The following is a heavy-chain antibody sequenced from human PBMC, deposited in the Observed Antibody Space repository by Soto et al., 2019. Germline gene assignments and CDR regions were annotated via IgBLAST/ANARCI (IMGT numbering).Heavy chain of an antibody. CDR2: INAANGDT. J-gene: IGHJ5*02. V-gene: IGHV1-3*01. Sequence: ASVKVSCKASGYTFTSYGIHWGRQAPGQRLEWMGWINAANGDTKYSPKFQGRVTITRDTSASTAYMELSSLRSEDTAVYYCVRRHVSATGIDWFDPWGQGTLVTVSS. CDR1: GYTFTSYG. D-gene: IGHD6-13*01. CDR3: VRRHVSATGIDWFDP.